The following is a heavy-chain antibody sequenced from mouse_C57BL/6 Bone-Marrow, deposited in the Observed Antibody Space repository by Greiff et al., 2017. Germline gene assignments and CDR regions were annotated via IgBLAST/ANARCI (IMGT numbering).Heavy chain of an antibody. CDR2: IYPGSGST. CDR1: GYNFTSYC. Sequence: QVQLQQPGAELVKPGASVKMSCKASGYNFTSYCITWVKQRPGQGLEWIGDIYPGSGSTNYNEKFKSKATLTVYTSSSTAYMQLSSLTSEDSAVYYCASYGYCDGWGTGTTVTVSS. J-gene: IGHJ1*03. V-gene: IGHV1-55*01. CDR3: ASYGYCDG.